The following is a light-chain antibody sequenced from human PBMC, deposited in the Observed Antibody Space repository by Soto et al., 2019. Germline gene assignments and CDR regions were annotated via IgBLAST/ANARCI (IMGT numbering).Light chain of an antibody. CDR2: DVS. CDR3: SSYTSSSLVV. CDR1: SSDVGGYNY. Sequence: QSVLTQPASVSGSPGQSITISCTGTSSDVGGYNYVSWYQQHPGKAPKLMIYDVSKRPSGVSNRFSGSKSGNTASLTISGLQAEDEADYYCSSYTSSSLVVFGTGTKVTVL. J-gene: IGLJ1*01. V-gene: IGLV2-14*01.